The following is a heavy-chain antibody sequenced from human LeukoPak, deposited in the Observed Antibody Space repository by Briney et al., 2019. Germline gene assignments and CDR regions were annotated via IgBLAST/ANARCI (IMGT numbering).Heavy chain of an antibody. CDR2: ISINTNT. Sequence: QAGGSLRLSCAASGIAVSGNYMSWVRQTPGKRLEWVSFISINTNTFYADFVRGRFTISRDTSKNTLLLQMNSLRDEDSAIYYCAIAQTWDGLFESWGQGTLVTVSS. V-gene: IGHV3-53*01. D-gene: IGHD1-26*01. CDR3: AIAQTWDGLFES. CDR1: GIAVSGNY. J-gene: IGHJ4*02.